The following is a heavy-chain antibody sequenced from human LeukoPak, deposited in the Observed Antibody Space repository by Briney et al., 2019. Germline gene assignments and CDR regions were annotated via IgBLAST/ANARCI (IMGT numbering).Heavy chain of an antibody. J-gene: IGHJ4*02. D-gene: IGHD3-3*01. CDR1: GYTFTSYD. V-gene: IGHV1-8*01. Sequence: GASAKVSCKASGYTFTSYDINWVRQATGQGLEWMGWMNPNSGNTGYAQKFQGRVTMTRNTSISTAYMELSSLRSEDTAVYYCARVVRRATIFGVVTHYFDYWGQGTLVTVSS. CDR3: ARVVRRATIFGVVTHYFDY. CDR2: MNPNSGNT.